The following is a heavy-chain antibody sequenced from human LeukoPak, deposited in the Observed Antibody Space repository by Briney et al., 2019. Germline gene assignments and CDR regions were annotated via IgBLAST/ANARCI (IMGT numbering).Heavy chain of an antibody. CDR2: IYYSGST. J-gene: IGHJ4*02. Sequence: SETLSLTCTVSGGSISSYYWNWIRQPPGKGLEWIGYIYYSGSTNYNPSLKSRVTTSVDTSKNQFSLKLSSVTAADTAVYYCARAKGGYSYGVIDYWGQGTLVTVSS. CDR3: ARAKGGYSYGVIDY. CDR1: GGSISSYY. D-gene: IGHD5-18*01. V-gene: IGHV4-59*01.